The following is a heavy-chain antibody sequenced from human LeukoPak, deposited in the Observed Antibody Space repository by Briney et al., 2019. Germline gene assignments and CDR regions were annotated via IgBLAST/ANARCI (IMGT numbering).Heavy chain of an antibody. CDR3: ARGGTPGYSSGRIDY. D-gene: IGHD6-19*01. Sequence: PGGSLRLSCVASGFTVSSNYMSWVRQAPGKGLEWVSVIYSAGNTYYADSVKGRFTISRHNSENTLYLHMNSLRVEDTAVYFCARGGTPGYSSGRIDYWGQGTLVTASS. CDR1: GFTVSSNY. V-gene: IGHV3-53*04. CDR2: IYSAGNT. J-gene: IGHJ4*02.